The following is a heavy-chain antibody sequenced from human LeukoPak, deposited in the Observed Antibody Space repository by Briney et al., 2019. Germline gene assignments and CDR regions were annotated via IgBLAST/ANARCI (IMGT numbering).Heavy chain of an antibody. CDR2: IWYDGSNK. J-gene: IGHJ4*02. CDR1: GFRFSSYG. CDR3: AKPVSSGSYGFDY. Sequence: PGGSLRLSCATSGFRFSSYGMHWVRQAPGKGLEWVAVIWYDGSNKYYADSVKGRLTISRDNSKNTLYLQMNSLRAEDTAVYYCAKPVSSGSYGFDYWGQGTLVTVSS. V-gene: IGHV3-33*06. D-gene: IGHD3-10*01.